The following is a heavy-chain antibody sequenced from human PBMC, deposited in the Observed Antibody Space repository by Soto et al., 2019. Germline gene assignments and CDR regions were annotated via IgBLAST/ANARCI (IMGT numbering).Heavy chain of an antibody. CDR1: GYSFTSYW. D-gene: IGHD2-15*01. V-gene: IGHV5-51*01. Sequence: GESLKISCKGSGYSFTSYWIGWVRQMPGKGLEWMGIIYPGDSDTRYSPSFQGQVTISADKSISTAYLQWSSLKASDTAMYYCARGSVVVAAREDYYYYMDVWGKGTTVTVSS. CDR3: ARGSVVVAAREDYYYYMDV. CDR2: IYPGDSDT. J-gene: IGHJ6*03.